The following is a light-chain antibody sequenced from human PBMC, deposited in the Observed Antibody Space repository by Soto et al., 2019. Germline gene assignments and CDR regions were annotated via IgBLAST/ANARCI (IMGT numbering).Light chain of an antibody. CDR2: EVS. V-gene: IGLV2-14*01. Sequence: QSALTQPASVSGSPGQSITISCTGTSSDVGGYHYVSWYQQHPGKAPKFMIYEVSNRPSGVSNRFSGSKSGNTASLTISGLQAEDEADYYCSSYTSNSIPVVFGGGTKLTVL. CDR3: SSYTSNSIPVV. J-gene: IGLJ2*01. CDR1: SSDVGGYHY.